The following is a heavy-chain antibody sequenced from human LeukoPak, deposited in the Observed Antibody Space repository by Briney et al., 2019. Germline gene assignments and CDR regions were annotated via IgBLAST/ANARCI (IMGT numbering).Heavy chain of an antibody. CDR3: YYYDSSGYYLDY. CDR1: GFTFSSYA. J-gene: IGHJ4*02. V-gene: IGHV3-23*01. CDR2: ISGSGGST. D-gene: IGHD3-22*01. Sequence: GGSLRLSCAASGFTFSSYAMSWVRQAPGKGLEWVSAISGSGGSTYYADSVKGRFTISRDNSKNTLYLQMNSLRAEDTAVYYCYYYDSSGYYLDYWGQGTLVTVSS.